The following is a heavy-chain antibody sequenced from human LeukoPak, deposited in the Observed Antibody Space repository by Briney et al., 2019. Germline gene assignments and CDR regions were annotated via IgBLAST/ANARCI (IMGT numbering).Heavy chain of an antibody. CDR1: GGSISSYY. D-gene: IGHD3-22*01. J-gene: IGHJ4*02. Sequence: SETLSLTCTVSGGSISSYYWSWIRQPPGKGLEWIGYIYYSGSTYYNPSLKSRVTISVDTSKNQFSLKLSSVTAADTAVYYCASAYYYDSSGLDYWGQGTLVTVSS. CDR2: IYYSGST. CDR3: ASAYYYDSSGLDY. V-gene: IGHV4-30-4*01.